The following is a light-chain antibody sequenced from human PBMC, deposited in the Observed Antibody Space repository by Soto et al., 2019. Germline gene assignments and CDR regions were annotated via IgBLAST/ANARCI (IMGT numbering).Light chain of an antibody. Sequence: EIVLTQSPATLSLSPGERATLSCRASQSVSSYLAWYQQKPGQAPRLLIYNASNRATGIPGRFSGSGSGTDFTLTISSLEREDFAVYYCQQRSNWPLTFGGGTKVEIK. CDR1: QSVSSY. J-gene: IGKJ4*01. CDR2: NAS. V-gene: IGKV3-11*01. CDR3: QQRSNWPLT.